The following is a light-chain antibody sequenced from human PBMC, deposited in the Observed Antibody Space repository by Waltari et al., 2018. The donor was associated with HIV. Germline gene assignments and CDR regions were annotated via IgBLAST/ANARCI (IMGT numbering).Light chain of an antibody. CDR1: SSNIGSNY. J-gene: IGLJ3*02. V-gene: IGLV1-47*01. CDR3: AAWDDSLSGLV. CDR2: RNN. Sequence: QSVLTQPPSASGTPGQRVTLSCSGSSSNIGSNYVYWYQQLPGTAPKLLIYRNNQRPSGVPDRFSGSKSGTSASLAISGLRSEDETNYYCAAWDDSLSGLVFGGGTKLTVL.